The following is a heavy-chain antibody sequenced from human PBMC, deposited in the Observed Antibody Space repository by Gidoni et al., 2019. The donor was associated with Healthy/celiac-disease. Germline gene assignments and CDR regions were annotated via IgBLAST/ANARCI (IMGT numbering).Heavy chain of an antibody. CDR1: GGSISSGDYY. J-gene: IGHJ6*02. CDR2: IYYSGST. Sequence: QVQLQESGPGLVKPSQTLSLICTVSGGSISSGDYYWSWIRQPPGKGLEWIGYIYYSGSTYYNPSLKSRVTISVDTSKNQFSLKLSSVTAADTAVYYCARVRPCGGDCYGYGMDVWGQGTTVTVSS. V-gene: IGHV4-30-4*01. CDR3: ARVRPCGGDCYGYGMDV. D-gene: IGHD2-21*01.